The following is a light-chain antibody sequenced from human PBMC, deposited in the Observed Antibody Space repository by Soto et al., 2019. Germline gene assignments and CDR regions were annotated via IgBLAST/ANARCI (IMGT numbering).Light chain of an antibody. J-gene: IGKJ4*01. V-gene: IGKV1-9*01. Sequence: DIHLTQSPSFLSASVGDRVTITCRPSQAVPNNMAWYQQKPGKPPKLLIYEESTLHSGVPSRFSGRKSATQFTLTSDSLQPEDFATYYYQQVKTYPRTCGGGTKVEIK. CDR2: EES. CDR3: QQVKTYPRT. CDR1: QAVPNN.